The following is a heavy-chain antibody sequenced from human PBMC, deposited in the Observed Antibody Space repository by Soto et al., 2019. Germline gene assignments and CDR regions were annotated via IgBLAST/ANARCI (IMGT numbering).Heavy chain of an antibody. CDR2: ISSTSSYI. CDR3: AKGSGSSRPYYFDY. CDR1: GFTFSSYS. D-gene: IGHD6-13*01. V-gene: IGHV3-21*04. Sequence: PGGSLRLSCAASGFTFSSYSMNWVRQAPGKGLEWVSSISSTSSYIYYADSVRGRFTISRDNTKNTLYLQMNSLRAEDTAVYYCAKGSGSSRPYYFDYWGQGTPVTVSS. J-gene: IGHJ4*02.